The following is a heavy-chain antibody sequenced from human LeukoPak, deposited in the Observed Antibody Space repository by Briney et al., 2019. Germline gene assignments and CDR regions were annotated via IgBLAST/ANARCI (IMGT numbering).Heavy chain of an antibody. CDR1: VGTFSSYA. D-gene: IGHD5-12*01. J-gene: IGHJ6*03. CDR3: AGNSAYDYHTSYYYYYMDV. CDR2: VIPIFGAT. V-gene: IGHV1-69*13. Sequence: SVKVSCKASVGTFSSYAISWVRQAPGRGLEWMGGVIPIFGATNYAQKLQGRVTTTAHESPSTAYMELSSLRSQATARSYFAGNSAYDYHTSYYYYYMDVWGKGTTVTVSS.